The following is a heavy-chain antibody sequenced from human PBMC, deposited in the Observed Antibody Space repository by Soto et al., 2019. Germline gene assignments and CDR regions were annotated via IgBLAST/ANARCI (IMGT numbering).Heavy chain of an antibody. V-gene: IGHV3-23*01. D-gene: IGHD3-3*01. J-gene: IGHJ5*02. CDR3: AKERPHYDFWQGNWFDP. Sequence: EVQLLESGGGLVQPGGSLRLSCAASGFTFSSYAMSWVRQAPGKGLEWVSAISGSGGSTYYADSVKGRFTISRDNSKNTLYLQMNSLRAEDTAVYYCAKERPHYDFWQGNWFDPWGQGTLVTVSS. CDR2: ISGSGGST. CDR1: GFTFSSYA.